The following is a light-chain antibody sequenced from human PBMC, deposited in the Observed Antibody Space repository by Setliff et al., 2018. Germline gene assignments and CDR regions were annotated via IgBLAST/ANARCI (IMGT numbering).Light chain of an antibody. CDR1: NSDVGEYNY. CDR2: DVT. Sequence: QSALTQPASVSGSPGQSITISCTGTNSDVGEYNYVSWYQQYPGKAPKLMIYDVTRRPSGVSDRFSGSKSGNTASLTISGLQTEDEAHYYCCSYAGSSTVVFGGGTQLTVL. J-gene: IGLJ2*01. CDR3: CSYAGSSTVV. V-gene: IGLV2-23*02.